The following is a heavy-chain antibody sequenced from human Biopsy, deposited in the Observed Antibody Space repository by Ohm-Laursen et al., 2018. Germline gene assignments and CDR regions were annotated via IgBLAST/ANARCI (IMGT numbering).Heavy chain of an antibody. V-gene: IGHV1-18*01. CDR2: ISVYNGNT. CDR3: ARDVVGRGASFFDF. D-gene: IGHD1-26*01. CDR1: GYTFGNYG. J-gene: IGHJ4*02. Sequence: GSSVKVSCKASGYTFGNYGISWVRQAPGQGLERMGWISVYNGNTDYPHKFQGRVTLTTDTSTSTAYMELRSLTSEDTAIYYCARDVVGRGASFFDFWGQGTSVTVSS.